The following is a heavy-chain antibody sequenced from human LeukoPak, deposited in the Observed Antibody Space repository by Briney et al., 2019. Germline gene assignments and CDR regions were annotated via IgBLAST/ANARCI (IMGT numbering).Heavy chain of an antibody. J-gene: IGHJ5*02. CDR3: ARYFRATTTRFPQPNWFDP. Sequence: SETLSLTCAVYGGSFSGYYWSWIRQPPGKGLEWIGEINHSGSTNYNPSLKSRVTISVDTSKNQFSLKLSSVTAADTAVYYCARYFRATTTRFPQPNWFDPWGQGTLVTVSS. D-gene: IGHD5-12*01. V-gene: IGHV4-34*01. CDR2: INHSGST. CDR1: GGSFSGYY.